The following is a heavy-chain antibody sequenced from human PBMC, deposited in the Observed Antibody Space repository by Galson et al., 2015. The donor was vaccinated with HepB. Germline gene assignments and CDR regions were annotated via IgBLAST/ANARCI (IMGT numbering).Heavy chain of an antibody. Sequence: SLRLSCAASGFTFSSFSMHWVRQAPGKGLEWVSVISFDGRDKYYADSVKGRFTISRDNSKNTLYLQMNSLRAEDTAVYYCARAKVRGVIHFDYWGQGTLVTVSS. CDR3: ARAKVRGVIHFDY. V-gene: IGHV3-30*04. CDR2: ISFDGRDK. CDR1: GFTFSSFS. J-gene: IGHJ4*02. D-gene: IGHD3-10*01.